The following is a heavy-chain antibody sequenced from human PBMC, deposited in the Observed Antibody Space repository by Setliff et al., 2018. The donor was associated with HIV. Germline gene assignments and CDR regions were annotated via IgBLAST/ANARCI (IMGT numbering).Heavy chain of an antibody. D-gene: IGHD3-10*01. Sequence: GSLRLSCAASGFTFSSYWMSWVRQAPGKGLEWVANIKQDGSEKYYADSVEGRFTISRDNAKNSLYLQMNSLRAEDTAVYHCARGHYFKDVWGQGTTVTVSS. J-gene: IGHJ6*02. CDR1: GFTFSSYW. CDR3: ARGHYFKDV. V-gene: IGHV3-7*04. CDR2: IKQDGSEK.